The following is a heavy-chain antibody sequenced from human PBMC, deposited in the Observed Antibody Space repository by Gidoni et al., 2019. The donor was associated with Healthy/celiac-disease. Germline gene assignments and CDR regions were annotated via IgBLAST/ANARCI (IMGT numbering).Heavy chain of an antibody. CDR1: GGSFSGYY. V-gene: IGHV4-34*01. D-gene: IGHD3-16*01. J-gene: IGHJ4*02. CDR2: IDYSGST. CDR3: AREDVWADY. Sequence: QVQLQQWAAGLLKPSGTLSTTCAVNGGSFSGYYWSWIRKPPGKGLEWIGEIDYSGSTNYNPSLKSRVTISVDTSKHQFSLKLSSVTAADTAVYYCAREDVWADYWGQGTRVTVSS.